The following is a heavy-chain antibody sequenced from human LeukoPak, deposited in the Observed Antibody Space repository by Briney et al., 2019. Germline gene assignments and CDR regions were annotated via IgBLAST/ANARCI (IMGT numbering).Heavy chain of an antibody. D-gene: IGHD3-10*01. CDR2: IYYTGST. Sequence: SETLSLTCTVSGGSLSSGSFYWSWIRQPPGQGLEWIGYIYYTGSTNYNPSLKSRDTISVDTSKNQFSLKLSSVTAADTAVYYCARGAGDYWGQGTLVTVSS. CDR1: GGSLSSGSFY. J-gene: IGHJ4*02. V-gene: IGHV4-61*01. CDR3: ARGAGDY.